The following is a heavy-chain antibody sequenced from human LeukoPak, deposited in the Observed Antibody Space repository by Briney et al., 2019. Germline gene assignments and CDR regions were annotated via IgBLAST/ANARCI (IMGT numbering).Heavy chain of an antibody. CDR2: ISGTGGGT. Sequence: GGSLRLSCAASGFTFSIYAMTWVRQAPGKGMEWVSVISGTGGGTYYAESARGRFTSSRDESKNTLYLQMNSLRPEDSAVYYCAKADCSSTSCYGFYGMDVWGKGTTVTVSS. D-gene: IGHD2-2*01. CDR1: GFTFSIYA. V-gene: IGHV3-23*01. CDR3: AKADCSSTSCYGFYGMDV. J-gene: IGHJ6*04.